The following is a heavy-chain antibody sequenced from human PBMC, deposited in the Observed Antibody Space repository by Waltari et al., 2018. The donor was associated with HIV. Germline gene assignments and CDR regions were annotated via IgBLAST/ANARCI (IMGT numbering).Heavy chain of an antibody. CDR3: SSLTTRGDFLDL. Sequence: EVQLVEFGGGLVQPGGSLTLSCVTSGIPFTTYWMHWVRQVPGRGLGWVSVIKCRESESIYADSVRGRFTISRDNARNTVYLQMTSLRAEDTAVYYCSSLTTRGDFLDLWGRGTLVTVSS. D-gene: IGHD4-17*01. J-gene: IGHJ4*02. V-gene: IGHV3-74*01. CDR2: IKCRESES. CDR1: GIPFTTYW.